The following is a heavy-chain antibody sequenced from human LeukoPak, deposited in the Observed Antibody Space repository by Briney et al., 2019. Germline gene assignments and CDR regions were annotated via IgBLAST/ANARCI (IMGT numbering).Heavy chain of an antibody. D-gene: IGHD5-18*01. V-gene: IGHV3-48*01. CDR2: ITISGGT. CDR3: AKGMPDMAYLDC. CDR1: GFTLSNYG. J-gene: IGHJ4*02. Sequence: GGAPRLSCAASGFTLSNYGMSGVGPAPGKGLEWVSYITISGGTYYADSVKGRFTISRDSAKNSLSLQMNSLRAEDTAVYYCAKGMPDMAYLDCWGQGTLVTVSS.